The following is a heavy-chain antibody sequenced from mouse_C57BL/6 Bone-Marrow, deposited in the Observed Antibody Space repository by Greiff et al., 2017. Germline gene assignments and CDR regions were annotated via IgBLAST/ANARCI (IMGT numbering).Heavy chain of an antibody. Sequence: VQLQQSVAELVRPGASVKLSCTASGFNIKNTYMHWVKQRPEQGLEWIGRIDPANGNTKYAPKFQGKATITADTSSNTAYLQLSSLTSEDTAIYYCARSASYYGSRYYYAMDYWGQGTSVTVSS. CDR2: IDPANGNT. D-gene: IGHD1-1*01. V-gene: IGHV14-3*01. CDR1: GFNIKNTY. CDR3: ARSASYYGSRYYYAMDY. J-gene: IGHJ4*01.